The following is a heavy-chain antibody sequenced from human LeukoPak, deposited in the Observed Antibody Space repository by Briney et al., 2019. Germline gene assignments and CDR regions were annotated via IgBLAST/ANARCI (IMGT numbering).Heavy chain of an antibody. J-gene: IGHJ6*02. D-gene: IGHD2/OR15-2a*01. CDR1: GYTFTSHA. CDR2: INGATGAT. V-gene: IGHV1-3*01. CDR3: ARSIIIVPNTSSYYYYMDV. Sequence: ASVKVSCKASGYTFTSHALHWVRQAPGESLEWMAWINGATGATKWSQKFQARVTITRDTAASTADMELSSLGPEDTAVYYCARSIIIVPNTSSYYYYMDVWGQGTTVTVSS.